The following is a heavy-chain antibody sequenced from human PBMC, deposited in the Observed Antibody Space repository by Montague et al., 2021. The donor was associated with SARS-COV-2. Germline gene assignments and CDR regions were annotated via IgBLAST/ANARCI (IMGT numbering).Heavy chain of an antibody. V-gene: IGHV3-53*04. CDR3: ARDHGSGWFTFDY. D-gene: IGHD6-19*01. J-gene: IGHJ4*02. CDR2: IYSGGST. Sequence: SLRLSCAASGFTVSSNYMSWVRQAPGKGLEWGSVIYSGGSTYYADSVKGRFTISRHNSKNTLYLQMNSLRAEDTAVYYCARDHGSGWFTFDYWGQGTLVTVSS. CDR1: GFTVSSNY.